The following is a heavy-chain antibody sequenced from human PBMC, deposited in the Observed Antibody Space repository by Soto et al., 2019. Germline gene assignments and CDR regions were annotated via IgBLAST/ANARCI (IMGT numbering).Heavy chain of an antibody. CDR3: AHVFTSLAPFDS. D-gene: IGHD3-10*02. CDR1: GFSLSTSGVG. J-gene: IGHJ4*02. V-gene: IGHV2-5*02. Sequence: SGPTLVNPTQTLTLTCTFSGFSLSTSGVGVGWIRQPPGKALEWLGFIYWDEDKRYSPSLKSRLTITKDTSKSLVVLTMTNMDPVDTATYYCAHVFTSLAPFDSWGQGTLVTVSS. CDR2: IYWDEDK.